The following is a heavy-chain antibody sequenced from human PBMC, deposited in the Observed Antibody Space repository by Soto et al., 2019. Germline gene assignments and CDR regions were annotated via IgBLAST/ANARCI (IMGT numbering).Heavy chain of an antibody. Sequence: QVQLVQSGAEVKKPGASVKVSCKASGYTFTSYDINWVRQATGQGLEWVGWMNPNSGNAGYAQKFQGRANMTRNTSIRTAYIELSSLRSEDTAVYYCARSLVVLVTATPYYWGQGTLVTVSS. J-gene: IGHJ4*02. CDR3: ARSLVVLVTATPYY. V-gene: IGHV1-8*01. CDR1: GYTFTSYD. CDR2: MNPNSGNA. D-gene: IGHD2-21*02.